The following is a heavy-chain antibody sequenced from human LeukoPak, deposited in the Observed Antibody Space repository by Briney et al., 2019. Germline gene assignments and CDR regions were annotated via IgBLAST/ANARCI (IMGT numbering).Heavy chain of an antibody. J-gene: IGHJ6*02. CDR3: ARVPHYGMDV. CDR1: GGTFSSYA. V-gene: IGHV1-69*04. CDR2: IIPILGIA. Sequence: SVKDSCKASGGTFSSYAISWVRQAPGQGLEWMGRIIPILGIANYVQKFQGRVTITADKSTSTAYMELSSLRSEDTAVYYCARVPHYGMDVWGQGTTVTVSS.